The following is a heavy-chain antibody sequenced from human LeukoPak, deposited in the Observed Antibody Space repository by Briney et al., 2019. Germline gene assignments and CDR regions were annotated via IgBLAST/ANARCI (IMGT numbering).Heavy chain of an antibody. V-gene: IGHV4-59*01. CDR1: GGSISSYY. J-gene: IGHJ4*02. Sequence: SETLSLTCTVSGGSISSYYWSWIRQPPGKGLEWIGYIYYSGSTNYNPSLKSRVTISVDTSKNQFSLKLSSVTAADTAVYYCARVNSGSYSAFFDYWGQGTLVTVS. CDR2: IYYSGST. CDR3: ARVNSGSYSAFFDY. D-gene: IGHD1-26*01.